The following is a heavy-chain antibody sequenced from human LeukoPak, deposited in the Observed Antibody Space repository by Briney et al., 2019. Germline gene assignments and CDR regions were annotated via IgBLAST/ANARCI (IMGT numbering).Heavy chain of an antibody. CDR1: GGSMSSCY. D-gene: IGHD2-2*01. V-gene: IGHV4-59*08. Sequence: PSETLSLTCTVSGGSMSSCYWSWIRQPPGKGLEWIGYIYYSGYTNYNPSLKSRVTISLDTSKNQFSLKLSSVTAADTAVYYCARGVCTSTSCYAGDYGMDVWGQGTPVTVSS. CDR3: ARGVCTSTSCYAGDYGMDV. J-gene: IGHJ6*02. CDR2: IYYSGYT.